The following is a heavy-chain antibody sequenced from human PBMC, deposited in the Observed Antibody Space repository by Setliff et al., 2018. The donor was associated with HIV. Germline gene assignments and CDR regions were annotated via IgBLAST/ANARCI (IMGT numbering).Heavy chain of an antibody. V-gene: IGHV3-48*03. D-gene: IGHD2-2*02. J-gene: IGHJ3*02. Sequence: GGSLRLSCAASGFTFSDYEMNWVRQAPGKGLEWVSYISSSGDSIYYADSVKGRFTISRDNAKNSLYLQMNSLRAEDTAVYYCAGEYQLLYAAFDIWGQGTMVTVSS. CDR3: AGEYQLLYAAFDI. CDR1: GFTFSDYE. CDR2: ISSSGDSI.